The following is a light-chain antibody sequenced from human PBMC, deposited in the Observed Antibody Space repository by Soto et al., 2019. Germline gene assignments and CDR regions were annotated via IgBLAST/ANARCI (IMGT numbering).Light chain of an antibody. CDR2: GAS. J-gene: IGKJ1*01. Sequence: EIVLTQSPGTLSLSPGERATLSCRASQSVSSSYLAWYQQKPGQAPRLLIYGASSRATGIPERFSGSGSGTDFTLTISRLEPEDLAVYYWQQYGSWLGQGTKVEIK. V-gene: IGKV3-20*01. CDR1: QSVSSSY. CDR3: QQYGSW.